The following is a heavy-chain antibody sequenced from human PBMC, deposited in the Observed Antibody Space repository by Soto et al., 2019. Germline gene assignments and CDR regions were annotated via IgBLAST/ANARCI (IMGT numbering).Heavy chain of an antibody. Sequence: QVQLVQSGAEVKKPRASVKVSCKASGYTFTSYGISWVRQAPGQGLEWMGWISAYNGNTNYAQKLQGRVTMTTDTSTSTAYMELRSLRSDDTAVYYCAMVKYSPPYYYYYGMDVWGQGTTVTVSS. CDR2: ISAYNGNT. D-gene: IGHD5-18*01. CDR1: GYTFTSYG. CDR3: AMVKYSPPYYYYYGMDV. V-gene: IGHV1-18*01. J-gene: IGHJ6*02.